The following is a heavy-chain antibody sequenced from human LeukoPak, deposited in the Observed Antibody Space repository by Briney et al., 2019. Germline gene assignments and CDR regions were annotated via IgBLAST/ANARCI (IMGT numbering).Heavy chain of an antibody. Sequence: SQTLSLTCTVSGGSISSGDYYWSWIRQPPGKGLEWIGYIYYSGSTYYNPSLKSRVTISVDTSKNQFSLKLSSVTAADTAVYYSARAGVMIVVVPAALFDYWGQGTLVTVSS. CDR1: GGSISSGDYY. CDR3: ARAGVMIVVVPAALFDY. V-gene: IGHV4-30-4*08. CDR2: IYYSGST. J-gene: IGHJ4*02. D-gene: IGHD2-2*01.